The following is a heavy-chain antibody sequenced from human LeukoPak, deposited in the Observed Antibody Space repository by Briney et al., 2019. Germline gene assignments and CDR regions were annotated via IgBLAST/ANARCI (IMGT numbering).Heavy chain of an antibody. Sequence: SETLSLTCTVSGDSISSYYWSWIRQPPGKGLEWIGYIYYSGSTYYNPSLKSRVTISVDTSKNQFSLKLSSVTAADTAVYYCARGAPRQGNTRGYYDSSGYPTHLYYYYYYMDVWGKGTTVTVSS. CDR1: GDSISSYY. V-gene: IGHV4-59*08. D-gene: IGHD3-22*01. CDR2: IYYSGST. CDR3: ARGAPRQGNTRGYYDSSGYPTHLYYYYYYMDV. J-gene: IGHJ6*03.